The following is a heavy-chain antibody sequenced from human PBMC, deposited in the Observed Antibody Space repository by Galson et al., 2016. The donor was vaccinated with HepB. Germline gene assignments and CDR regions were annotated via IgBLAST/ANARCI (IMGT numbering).Heavy chain of an antibody. CDR2: LSVSGNTT. CDR1: GFTFGDYT. D-gene: IGHD5-12*01. J-gene: IGHJ4*02. Sequence: SLRLSCAASGFTFGDYTMRWVRLAPGKGLAWVSGLSVSGNTTYYADSVKGRFTISRDNSKNTLHLQMNSLRADDTAVYYCAKDGVRSGYSYFDYWGRGTLVTVSS. V-gene: IGHV3-23*01. CDR3: AKDGVRSGYSYFDY.